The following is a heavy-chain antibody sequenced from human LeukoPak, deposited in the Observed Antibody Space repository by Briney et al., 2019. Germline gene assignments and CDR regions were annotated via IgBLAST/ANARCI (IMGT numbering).Heavy chain of an antibody. CDR3: ARLRSYYDFWSGYYLAGHDAFDI. J-gene: IGHJ3*02. CDR1: GYSFTSYW. CDR2: ICPGDSDT. Sequence: GESLKISCKGSGYSFTSYWIGWVRQMPGNGLEWMGIICPGDSDTRYSPSFQGQVTISADKSISTAYRQWSSLKASDTAMYYCARLRSYYDFWSGYYLAGHDAFDIWGQGTMVTVSS. V-gene: IGHV5-51*01. D-gene: IGHD3-3*01.